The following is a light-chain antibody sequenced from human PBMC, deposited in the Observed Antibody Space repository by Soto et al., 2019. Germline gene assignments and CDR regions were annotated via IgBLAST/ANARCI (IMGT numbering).Light chain of an antibody. CDR3: QQYNNWKT. CDR1: QSVSSK. CDR2: GAS. V-gene: IGKV3-15*01. Sequence: EIVMTQSPATLSVSPGERATLSCRASQSVSSKLAWYQQKPGQAPRLLIYGASTRATGIPARFSGSGSGTEFTLTISSLQYEDFAVYYCQQYNNWKTFGQGTKVDIK. J-gene: IGKJ1*01.